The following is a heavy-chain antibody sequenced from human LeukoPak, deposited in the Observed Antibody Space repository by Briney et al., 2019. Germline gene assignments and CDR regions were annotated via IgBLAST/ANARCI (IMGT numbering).Heavy chain of an antibody. V-gene: IGHV1-3*04. D-gene: IGHD6-6*01. CDR3: ARDRGVTARPIVFGY. Sequence: GASEKVSCKASGYNCISYAMHWVRQAAGQGLERMGWISTGDGNTEYSQKFQGRVTISRDISASTAYMELTSLRSEDTAVYYCARDRGVTARPIVFGYWGQGTLVTVSS. J-gene: IGHJ4*02. CDR2: ISTGDGNT. CDR1: GYNCISYA.